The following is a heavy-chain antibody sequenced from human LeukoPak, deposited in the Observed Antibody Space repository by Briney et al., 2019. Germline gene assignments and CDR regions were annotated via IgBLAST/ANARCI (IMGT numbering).Heavy chain of an antibody. V-gene: IGHV4-59*01. CDR1: GGSISGYY. Sequence: SETLSLTCAVSGGSISGYYWNWIRQPPGKGLEWIGYFYYGGGTNYNPSLKSRVTISVDTSKSQFSLKLSSVTAADTAVYYCARVESTRAIDYWGQGTLVTVSS. D-gene: IGHD2-2*01. J-gene: IGHJ4*02. CDR3: ARVESTRAIDY. CDR2: FYYGGGT.